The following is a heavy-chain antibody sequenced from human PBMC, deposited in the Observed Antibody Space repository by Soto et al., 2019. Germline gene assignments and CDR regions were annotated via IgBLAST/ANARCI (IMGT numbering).Heavy chain of an antibody. CDR2: IWYDGSNK. CDR1: GFTFSSYG. CDR3: AREPVDTAMAPGGGVYYYGMDV. J-gene: IGHJ6*02. D-gene: IGHD5-18*01. V-gene: IGHV3-33*01. Sequence: QVQLVESGGGVVQPGRSLRLSCAASGFTFSSYGMHWVRQAPGKGLEWVAVIWYDGSNKYYADSVKGRFTISRDNSKNTLDLQMISLRAEDTAVYYCAREPVDTAMAPGGGVYYYGMDVWGQGTTVTVSS.